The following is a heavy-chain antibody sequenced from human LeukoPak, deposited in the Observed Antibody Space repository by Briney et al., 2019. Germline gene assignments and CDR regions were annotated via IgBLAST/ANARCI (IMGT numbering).Heavy chain of an antibody. D-gene: IGHD6-13*01. J-gene: IGHJ4*02. CDR3: AKRGGIAAAESTTGKDY. CDR2: INPNSGGT. CDR1: GYTFTGYY. V-gene: IGHV1-2*02. Sequence: ASVKVSCKASGYTFTGYYMHWVRQAPGQGLEWMGWINPNSGGTNYAQKFQGRVTMTRDTSISTAYMELSRLRSDDTAVYYCAKRGGIAAAESTTGKDYWGQGTLVTVSS.